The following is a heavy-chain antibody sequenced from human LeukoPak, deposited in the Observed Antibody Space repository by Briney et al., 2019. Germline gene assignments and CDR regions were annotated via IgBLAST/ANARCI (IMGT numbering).Heavy chain of an antibody. CDR1: GFTFSDYY. V-gene: IGHV3-11*04. Sequence: GGSLRLSCAASGFTFSDYYMSWIRQAPGKGLEWVSYISSSGSTIYYADSVKGRFTISRDNAKNSVYLQMNSLRAEDTAVYYCATSDYYDSGRGGVSPSDHWGQGTLVTVSS. CDR2: ISSSGSTI. J-gene: IGHJ4*02. D-gene: IGHD3-10*01. CDR3: ATSDYYDSGRGGVSPSDH.